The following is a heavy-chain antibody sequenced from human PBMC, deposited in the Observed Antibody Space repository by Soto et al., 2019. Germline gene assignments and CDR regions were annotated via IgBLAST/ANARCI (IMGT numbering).Heavy chain of an antibody. J-gene: IGHJ6*02. CDR2: IYYSWST. D-gene: IGHD6-19*01. CDR1: VGSISSSSYY. CDR3: ARGQGSGWFDYSYYGMDV. V-gene: IGHV4-39*01. Sequence: PSETLSLTCTVSVGSISSSSYYFGWIRQPPGKGLEGIGSIYYSWSTYYNPSLKSRVTISLDTSKNQFSLKLSSVTAADTAVYYCARGQGSGWFDYSYYGMDVWGPGTKVT.